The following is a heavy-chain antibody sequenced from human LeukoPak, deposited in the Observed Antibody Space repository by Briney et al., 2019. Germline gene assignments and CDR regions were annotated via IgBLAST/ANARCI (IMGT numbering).Heavy chain of an antibody. D-gene: IGHD3-9*01. CDR1: GGSISSSSYY. CDR2: IYYSGST. Sequence: SETLSLTCTVSGGSISSSSYYWGWIRQPPGKGLEWIGSIYYSGSTYYNPSLKSRVTISVDTSKNQFSLKLSSVTAADTAVYYCARRHARYFDWSLYDYWGQGTLVTVSS. J-gene: IGHJ4*02. CDR3: ARRHARYFDWSLYDY. V-gene: IGHV4-39*01.